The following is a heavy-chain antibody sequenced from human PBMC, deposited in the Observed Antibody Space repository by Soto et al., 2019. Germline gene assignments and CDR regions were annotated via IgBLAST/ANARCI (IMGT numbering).Heavy chain of an antibody. CDR2: ISYDGSNK. D-gene: IGHD1-26*01. CDR3: AKSMAWELLPRPLDY. V-gene: IGHV3-30*18. J-gene: IGHJ4*02. Sequence: GGSLRLSCAASGFTFSSYGMHWVRQAPGKGLEWVAVISYDGSNKYYADSVKGRFTISRNNSKNTLYLQMNSLRAEETAVYFCAKSMAWELLPRPLDYWGQGTLVTVSS. CDR1: GFTFSSYG.